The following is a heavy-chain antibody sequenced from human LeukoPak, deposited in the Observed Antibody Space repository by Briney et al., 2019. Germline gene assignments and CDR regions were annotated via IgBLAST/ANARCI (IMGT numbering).Heavy chain of an antibody. V-gene: IGHV3-33*06. D-gene: IGHD1-1*01. CDR1: GFTFSSYA. J-gene: IGHJ6*04. CDR3: AKLGHTKSDV. Sequence: TGGSLRLSCAASGFTFSSYAMSWVRQAPGKGLEWVAVIWYDGSNKYYADSVKGRFTISRDNSKNTLYLQMNSLRAEDTAVYYCAKLGHTKSDVWGKGTTVTVSS. CDR2: IWYDGSNK.